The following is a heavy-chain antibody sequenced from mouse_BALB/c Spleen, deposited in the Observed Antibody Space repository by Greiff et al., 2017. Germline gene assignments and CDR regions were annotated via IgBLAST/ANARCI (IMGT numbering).Heavy chain of an antibody. CDR3: ARKGWGPAWFAY. CDR1: GFNIKDTY. D-gene: IGHD2-3*01. CDR2: IDPANGNT. V-gene: IGHV14-3*02. Sequence: VQLKQSGAELVKPGASVKLSCTASGFNIKDTYMHWVKQRPEQGLEWIGRIDPANGNTKYDPKFQGKATITADTSSNTAYLQLSSLTSEDTAVYYCARKGWGPAWFAYWGQGTLVTVSA. J-gene: IGHJ3*01.